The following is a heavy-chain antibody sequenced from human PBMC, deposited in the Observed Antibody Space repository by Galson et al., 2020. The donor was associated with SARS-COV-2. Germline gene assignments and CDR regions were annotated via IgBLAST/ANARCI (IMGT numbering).Heavy chain of an antibody. CDR3: ARLHYGEYAPEAFDI. Sequence: SETLSLTCAVSGTSISSGSYSWNWIRPPPGQGLEWLGYISHSGGTYYNPSLKSRVTISGDRSKNQFSLRLSSVTAADTAVYYCARLHYGEYAPEAFDIWGPGTRVTVAS. J-gene: IGHJ3*02. CDR2: ISHSGGT. V-gene: IGHV4-30-2*01. CDR1: GTSISSGSYS. D-gene: IGHD4-17*01.